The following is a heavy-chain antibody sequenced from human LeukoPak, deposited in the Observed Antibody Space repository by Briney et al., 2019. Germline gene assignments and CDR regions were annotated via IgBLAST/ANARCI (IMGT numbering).Heavy chain of an antibody. V-gene: IGHV4-59*08. CDR3: ARRITGTTSDSFDY. Sequence: SETLSLTCTVSGGSISSYYWSWVRQPPGKGLEWIGYIYYSGSTYYNPSLKSRVTISVDTSKNQFSLMLSSVTAADTAVYYCARRITGTTSDSFDYWGQGTLVTVSS. CDR1: GGSISSYY. J-gene: IGHJ4*02. CDR2: IYYSGST. D-gene: IGHD1-20*01.